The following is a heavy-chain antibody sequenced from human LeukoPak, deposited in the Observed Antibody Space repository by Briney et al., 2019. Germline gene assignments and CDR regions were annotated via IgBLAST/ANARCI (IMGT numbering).Heavy chain of an antibody. CDR3: ARAAVGFPTSPTDS. CDR1: GFTFSNYD. Sequence: GGSLRFSCAASGFTFSNYDMRWVRQDPGKGLAWVSTVSGSGATTYYADSVKGRFTISRDNSKNTLYLQMSSLRVDDTAVYYCARAAVGFPTSPTDSWGKGSLVTVSS. D-gene: IGHD1-1*01. CDR2: VSGSGATT. J-gene: IGHJ4*02. V-gene: IGHV3-23*01.